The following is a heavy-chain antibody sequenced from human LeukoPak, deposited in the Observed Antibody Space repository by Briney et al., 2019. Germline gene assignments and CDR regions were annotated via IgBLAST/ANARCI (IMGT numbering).Heavy chain of an antibody. V-gene: IGHV3-74*03. CDR2: TNSDGYSI. CDR1: GFTFSGYW. CDR3: TRAGYSSGFDT. J-gene: IGHJ5*02. D-gene: IGHD6-19*01. Sequence: GGSVRLSCAASGFTFSGYWMHWVRQAPGKGLVWVSRTNSDGYSITYADSVKGRFTISRDNAKNTLYLQMNSLIAEDTAVYFCTRAGYSSGFDTWGQGNLLTVSS.